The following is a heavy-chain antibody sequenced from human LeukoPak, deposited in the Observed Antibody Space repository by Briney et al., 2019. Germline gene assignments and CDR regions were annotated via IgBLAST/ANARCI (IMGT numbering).Heavy chain of an antibody. Sequence: GGSLRLSCVASGFTFRDYAMSWVRQAPGKGLEWVSAITRSGGSTYYADSVKGRFTISRDNSKNTLYLQMSNLRVEDTAVYYCARESLGDFDYWGQGTLVAVSS. D-gene: IGHD3-16*01. CDR2: ITRSGGST. CDR3: ARESLGDFDY. J-gene: IGHJ4*02. CDR1: GFTFRDYA. V-gene: IGHV3-23*01.